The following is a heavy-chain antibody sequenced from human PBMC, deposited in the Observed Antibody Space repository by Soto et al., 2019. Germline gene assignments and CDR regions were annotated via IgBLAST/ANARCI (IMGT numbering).Heavy chain of an antibody. Sequence: SETLSLTCAVYGGSFSGYYWSWIRQPPGKGLEWIGEINHSGSTNYNPSLKSRVTISVDTSKNQFSLKLSSVTAADAAVYYCGGGGGRGYYDFWSGSRSFYYYYYMDVWGKGTTVTVSS. CDR3: GGGGGRGYYDFWSGSRSFYYYYYMDV. J-gene: IGHJ6*03. V-gene: IGHV4-34*01. CDR2: INHSGST. D-gene: IGHD3-3*01. CDR1: GGSFSGYY.